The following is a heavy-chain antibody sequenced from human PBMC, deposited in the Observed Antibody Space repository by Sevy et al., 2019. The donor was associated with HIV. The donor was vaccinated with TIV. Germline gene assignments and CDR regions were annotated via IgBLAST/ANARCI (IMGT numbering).Heavy chain of an antibody. CDR1: GGSISRSSYD. D-gene: IGHD3-10*01. J-gene: IGHJ4*02. V-gene: IGHV4-39*01. CDR2: IYDSGST. Sequence: SETLSLTCIVSGGSISRSSYDWGWIRQPPGKGLEWIGSIYDSGSTYYNPSLKGRVTISVDTSKNQFSLIVNSVTAADTAVYYCARHGGLVDRAFDYWGQGTLVTVSS. CDR3: ARHGGLVDRAFDY.